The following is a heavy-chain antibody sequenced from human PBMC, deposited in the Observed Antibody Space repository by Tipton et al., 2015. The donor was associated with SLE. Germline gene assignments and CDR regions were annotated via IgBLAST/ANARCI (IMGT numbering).Heavy chain of an antibody. Sequence: TLSLTCTVSGGSISSGSYYWSWIRQPAGKGLEWIGRIYTSGSTNYNPSLKSRVTISVDTSKNQFSLKLSSVTAADTAVYYCAREGVGYQLFPDYYYYYMAVWGKGTTVSVS. CDR3: AREGVGYQLFPDYYYYYMAV. V-gene: IGHV4-61*02. CDR2: IYTSGST. CDR1: GGSISSGSYY. D-gene: IGHD2-2*01. J-gene: IGHJ6*03.